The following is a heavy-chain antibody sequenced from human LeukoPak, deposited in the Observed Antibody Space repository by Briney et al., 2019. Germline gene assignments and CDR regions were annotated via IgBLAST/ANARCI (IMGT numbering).Heavy chain of an antibody. D-gene: IGHD2-8*01. CDR3: TTALGYCTNGVCPPAWYFDL. V-gene: IGHV3-15*01. J-gene: IGHJ2*01. Sequence: GGSLRLSCAASGFTFSNAWMSWVRQAPGKGLEWVGRIKSKTDGGTTDYAAPVKGRFTISRDDSKTTLYLQMNSLKTEDTAVYYCTTALGYCTNGVCPPAWYFDLWGRGTLVTVSS. CDR2: IKSKTDGGTT. CDR1: GFTFSNAW.